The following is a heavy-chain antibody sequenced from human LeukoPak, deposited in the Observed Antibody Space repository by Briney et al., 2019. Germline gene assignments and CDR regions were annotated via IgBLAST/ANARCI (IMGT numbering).Heavy chain of an antibody. CDR3: ARGRVVRSSPNWFDP. CDR1: GGSISSYY. J-gene: IGHJ5*02. V-gene: IGHV4-59*01. CDR2: IYYSGST. Sequence: PSETLSLTCTVSGGSISSYYWSWIRQPPGKGLEWIGYIYYSGSTNYNPSLKSRVTISVDASKNQFSLKLSSVTAADTAVYYCARGRVVRSSPNWFDPWGQGTLVTVSS. D-gene: IGHD6-13*01.